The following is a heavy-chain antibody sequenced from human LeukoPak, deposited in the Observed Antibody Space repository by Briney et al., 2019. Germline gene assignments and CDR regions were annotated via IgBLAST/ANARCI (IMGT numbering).Heavy chain of an antibody. CDR1: GYTFTGYY. V-gene: IGHV1-18*04. Sequence: ASVKVSCKASGYTFTGYYMHWVRQAPGQGLEWMGWISAYNGNTNYAQKLQGRVTMTTDTSTSTAYMELRSLRSDDTAVYYCARGAAIAAAGPYYFDYWGQGTLVTVSS. CDR3: ARGAAIAAAGPYYFDY. CDR2: ISAYNGNT. J-gene: IGHJ4*02. D-gene: IGHD6-13*01.